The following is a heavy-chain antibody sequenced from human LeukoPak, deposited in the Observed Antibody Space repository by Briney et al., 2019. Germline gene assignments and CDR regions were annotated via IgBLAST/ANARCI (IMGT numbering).Heavy chain of an antibody. CDR3: ASVSETGNGGRGFFDH. CDR1: GFAFGIFA. D-gene: IGHD7-27*01. Sequence: GGSRRLSVAASGFAFGIFAMAGVGNSPGKGRDGFSINCGSDGNTYYAESVKGRFTISRDNSKNALFLQMNSLRVEDTATYYCASVSETGNGGRGFFDHWGQGTLVTVSS. J-gene: IGHJ4*02. CDR2: NCGSDGNT. V-gene: IGHV3-23*01.